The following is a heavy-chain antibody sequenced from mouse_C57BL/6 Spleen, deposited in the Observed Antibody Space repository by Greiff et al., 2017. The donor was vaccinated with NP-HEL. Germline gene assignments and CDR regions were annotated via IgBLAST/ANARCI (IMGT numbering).Heavy chain of an antibody. CDR1: GFTFSDYG. CDR2: ISNLAYSI. J-gene: IGHJ3*01. D-gene: IGHD1-1*01. Sequence: EVHLVECGGGLVQPGGSLKLSCAASGFTFSDYGMAWVQQAPRKGPEWVAFISNLAYSIYYADTVTGRFTISRENAKNTLYLEMSSLRSEDTAMYYCAAYYGSSPAWFAYWGQGTLVTVSA. CDR3: AAYYGSSPAWFAY. V-gene: IGHV5-15*01.